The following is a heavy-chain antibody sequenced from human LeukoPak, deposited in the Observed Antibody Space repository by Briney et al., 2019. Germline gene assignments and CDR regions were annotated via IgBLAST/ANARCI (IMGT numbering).Heavy chain of an antibody. CDR3: TTDLGTYYHGSQRLIPIDY. D-gene: IGHD3-10*01. CDR1: GFTFTNAW. V-gene: IGHV3-15*01. Sequence: GGSLRLSCVDSGFTFTNAWMSWVRQAPGKGLEWIGRIKSKTDGETTNYAEPVRGRFTISRDDPKSAVYLQMNSLKIEDTAVYYCTTDLGTYYHGSQRLIPIDYWGQGTLVTVSS. CDR2: IKSKTDGETT. J-gene: IGHJ4*02.